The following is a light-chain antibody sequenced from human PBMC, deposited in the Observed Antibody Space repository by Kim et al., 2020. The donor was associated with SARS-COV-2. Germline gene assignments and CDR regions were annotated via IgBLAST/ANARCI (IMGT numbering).Light chain of an antibody. J-gene: IGKJ2*01. V-gene: IGKV1-12*01. Sequence: ADVRDRVTIARRACQDVRNWLALSQQKPGRARKLRVYAEYTLQSGVPSRFSGSGSGTEFTLTISSMQPEDLGTYYCQQANSFPYTFGQGTKVDIK. CDR1: QDVRNW. CDR2: AEY. CDR3: QQANSFPYT.